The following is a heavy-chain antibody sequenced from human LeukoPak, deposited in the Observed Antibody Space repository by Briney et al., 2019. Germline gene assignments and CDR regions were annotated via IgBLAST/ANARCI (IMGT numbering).Heavy chain of an antibody. J-gene: IGHJ6*03. CDR1: GFTFSSYN. CDR2: ISIGTSFI. V-gene: IGHV3-21*01. CDR3: ARDPYNGSYGDDYYYYMDV. D-gene: IGHD1-26*01. Sequence: AGGSLRLSCAASGFTFSSYNMNWVRQAPGKGLEWVAYISIGTSFIYYADSVKGRFTISRDNAKNSLYLQMNSLRAEDTAVYYCARDPYNGSYGDDYYYYMDVWGKGTTVTISS.